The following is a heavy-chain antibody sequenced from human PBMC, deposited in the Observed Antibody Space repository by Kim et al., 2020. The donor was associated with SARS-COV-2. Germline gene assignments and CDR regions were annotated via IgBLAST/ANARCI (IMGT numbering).Heavy chain of an antibody. CDR3: ARKPSGMDV. CDR2: MNPKSGQT. J-gene: IGHJ6*02. Sequence: ASVKVSCKASEYSFITHDINWVRQATGQGLEWMGWMNPKSGQTGYAEKFQGRVTMTRNIAIRTAYLELSSLRSDDTAVCFCARKPSGMDVWGQGTTVIGS. CDR1: EYSFITHD. V-gene: IGHV1-8*01.